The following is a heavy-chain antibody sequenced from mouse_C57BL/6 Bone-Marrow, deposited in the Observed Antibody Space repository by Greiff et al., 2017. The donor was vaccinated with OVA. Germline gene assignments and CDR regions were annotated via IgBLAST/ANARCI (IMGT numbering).Heavy chain of an antibody. CDR3: ASLWFAD. CDR2: IRNKANGYTT. V-gene: IGHV7-3*01. CDR1: GFPFPVYY. Sequence: EVLLVASGGGLVQPGGSLRLSCAASGFPFPVYYLRCVRQPPGQALEWLGFIRNKANGYTTEYSASVKGRFTISRDNSQSILYLQMNARRAEDSATDYCASLWFADWGQGTLVTVSA. J-gene: IGHJ3*01.